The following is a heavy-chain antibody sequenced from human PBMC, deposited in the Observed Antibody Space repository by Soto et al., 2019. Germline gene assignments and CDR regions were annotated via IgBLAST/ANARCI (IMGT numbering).Heavy chain of an antibody. CDR2: IWYDGSNK. V-gene: IGHV3-33*01. D-gene: IGHD6-13*01. CDR3: ARDFSSSSWAPTYYFDY. J-gene: IGHJ4*02. Sequence: GGSLRLSCAASGFTFSSYGMHWVRQAPGKGLEWVAVIWYDGSNKYYADSVKGRFTISRDNSKNTLYLQMNSLRAEDTAVYYCARDFSSSSWAPTYYFDYWGQGTLVTVSS. CDR1: GFTFSSYG.